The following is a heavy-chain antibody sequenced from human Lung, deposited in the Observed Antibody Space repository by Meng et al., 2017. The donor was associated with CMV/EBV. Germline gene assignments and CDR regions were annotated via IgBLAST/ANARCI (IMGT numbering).Heavy chain of an antibody. V-gene: IGHV1-69*05. J-gene: IGHJ6*02. CDR2: TIPIFGSA. CDR3: ARGSYGGNPDYFYFYVMDV. D-gene: IGHD4-23*01. CDR1: GGTFSSYG. Sequence: SXXVSXKASGGTFSSYGFTWVRQAPGQGLEWIGVTIPIFGSANYAQSFQGRVTISTDESTSTAYMELSSLRSDDTAVYYCARGSYGGNPDYFYFYVMDVXGQGXTVTVSS.